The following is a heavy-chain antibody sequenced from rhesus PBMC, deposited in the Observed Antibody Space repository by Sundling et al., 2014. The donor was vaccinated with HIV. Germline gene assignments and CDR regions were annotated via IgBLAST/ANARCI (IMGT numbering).Heavy chain of an antibody. CDR2: ISDNGRNA. CDR1: GDSINSNY. D-gene: IGHD6-37*01. J-gene: IGHJ4*01. CDR3: ARAPGWLPFDS. Sequence: QVQLQESGPGLVKPSETLSLTCAVSGDSINSNYWNWIRQPPGKELEWIGHISDNGRNAAYNPSLKSRVSISMDTSNNQFSLKLTSVTAADTAVYYCARAPGWLPFDSWGQGVLVTVSS. V-gene: IGHV4-173*01.